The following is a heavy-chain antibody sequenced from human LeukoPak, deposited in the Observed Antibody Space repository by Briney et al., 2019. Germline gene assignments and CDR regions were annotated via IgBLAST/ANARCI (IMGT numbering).Heavy chain of an antibody. V-gene: IGHV1-2*02. J-gene: IGHJ6*03. D-gene: IGHD6-6*01. Sequence: ASVKVSCKASGYTFTGYYMHWVRQAPGQGLEWMGWINPNSGGTNYAQKFQGRVTMTRDTSISTAYMELSRLRSDDTAVYYCARLYSSYYYYYYYMDVWGKGTTVTVSS. CDR3: ARLYSSYYYYYYYMDV. CDR1: GYTFTGYY. CDR2: INPNSGGT.